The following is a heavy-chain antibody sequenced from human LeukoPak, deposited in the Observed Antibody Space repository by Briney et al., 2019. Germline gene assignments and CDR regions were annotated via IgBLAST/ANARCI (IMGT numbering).Heavy chain of an antibody. CDR2: INQDGSEK. Sequence: PGGSLRLSCAASGFIFTTHWMSWVRQAPGKGLEWVANINQDGSEKYYVDSVKGRFTISRDNSKNTLYLQMNSLRAEDTAVYYCARADVDYGDYALGYWGQGTLVTVSS. D-gene: IGHD4-17*01. J-gene: IGHJ4*02. CDR3: ARADVDYGDYALGY. V-gene: IGHV3-7*01. CDR1: GFIFTTHW.